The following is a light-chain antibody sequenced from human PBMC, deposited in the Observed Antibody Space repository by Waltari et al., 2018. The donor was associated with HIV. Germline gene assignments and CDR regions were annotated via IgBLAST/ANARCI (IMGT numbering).Light chain of an antibody. CDR1: DSDFGYNDF. CDR3: ASFTEDVTVV. Sequence: SVVTQPASVSGFPGQSITISCTGTDSDFGYNDFVSWYQQHPDKVPKLILFEVDSRASGIPDRFAGSKSGSTASLTISDLRTEDEANYYCASFTEDVTVVFGGGTKVTVL. CDR2: EVD. V-gene: IGLV2-14*03. J-gene: IGLJ2*01.